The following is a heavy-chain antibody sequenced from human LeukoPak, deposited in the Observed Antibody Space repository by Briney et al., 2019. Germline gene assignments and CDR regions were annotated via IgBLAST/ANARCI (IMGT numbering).Heavy chain of an antibody. CDR1: GGSISSYY. CDR2: IYYSGST. V-gene: IGHV4-59*08. J-gene: IGHJ5*02. D-gene: IGHD5-24*01. Sequence: SETLSLTCTVSGGSISSYYWSWIRQPPGKGLEWIGYIYYSGSTNYNPSLKSRVTISVDTSNNHFSLNLKPVTATDTSVYFCARHRRHGYCYGDACSLSFWFDPWGQGTLVTVSS. CDR3: ARHRRHGYCYGDACSLSFWFDP.